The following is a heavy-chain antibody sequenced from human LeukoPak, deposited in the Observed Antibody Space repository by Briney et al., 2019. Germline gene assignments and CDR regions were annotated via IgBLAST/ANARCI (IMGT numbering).Heavy chain of an antibody. J-gene: IGHJ4*02. D-gene: IGHD6-19*01. V-gene: IGHV3-9*01. CDR2: ISWNSGSI. Sequence: GGSLRLSCAASRFTFDDYAMHWVRQAPGKGLEWVSGISWNSGSIGYADSVKGRFTISRDNAKNSLYLQMNSLRAEDTALYYCAKASYSSGWSSIDYWGQGTLVTVSS. CDR1: RFTFDDYA. CDR3: AKASYSSGWSSIDY.